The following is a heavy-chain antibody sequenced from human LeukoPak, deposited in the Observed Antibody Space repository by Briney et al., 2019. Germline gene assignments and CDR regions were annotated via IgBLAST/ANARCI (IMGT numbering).Heavy chain of an antibody. J-gene: IGHJ4*02. CDR3: AKGSTTSRPYYFDH. D-gene: IGHD1-14*01. CDR2: ITYSGGDT. V-gene: IGHV3-23*01. Sequence: PGRSLRLSCAASGFTFSSYAMHWVRQAPGKGLEWISAITYSGGDTYHSDSVKGRFTISRNNSKNTLYLEMNNLRADDTAVYFCAKGSTTSRPYYFDHWGQGTLVTVSS. CDR1: GFTFSSYA.